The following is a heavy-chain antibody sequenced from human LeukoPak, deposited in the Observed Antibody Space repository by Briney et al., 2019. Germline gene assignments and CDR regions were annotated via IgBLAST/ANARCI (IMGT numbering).Heavy chain of an antibody. J-gene: IGHJ5*01. CDR2: ISSTSAYI. D-gene: IGHD3-10*01. CDR3: ARVAGSGPTGWFDF. V-gene: IGHV3-21*01. Sequence: GGSLRLSCAGSGFALKSYSLSWVRQAPGKGLEWVSSISSTSAYIYYADSVKGRFTISRDNVDNVVYLQMNSLGAEDTAVYYCARVAGSGPTGWFDFWGQGPLVIVSS. CDR1: GFALKSYS.